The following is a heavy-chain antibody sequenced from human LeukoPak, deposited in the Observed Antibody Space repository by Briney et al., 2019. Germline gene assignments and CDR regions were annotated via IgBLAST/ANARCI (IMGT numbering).Heavy chain of an antibody. J-gene: IGHJ4*02. D-gene: IGHD6-13*01. V-gene: IGHV4-34*01. CDR1: GGSFSGYY. CDR3: ARGRVAAAARRSFDY. Sequence: SETLSLTCAVYGGSFSGYYRSWIRQPPGKGLEWIGEINHSGSTNYNPSLKSRVTISVDTSKNQFSLKLSSVTAADTAVYYCARGRVAAAARRSFDYWGQGTLVTVSS. CDR2: INHSGST.